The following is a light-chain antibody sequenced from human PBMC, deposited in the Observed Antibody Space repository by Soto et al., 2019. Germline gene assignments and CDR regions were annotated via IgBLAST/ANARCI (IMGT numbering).Light chain of an antibody. CDR2: GEN. V-gene: IGLV1-51*01. CDR1: SSNIGNNY. CDR3: GTWDSSLSVWL. J-gene: IGLJ3*02. Sequence: QSVLTQPPSVSAAPGQKVTISCSGGSSNIGNNYVSWYQQLPGTAPKLLIYGENKRPSGIPDRFSGSKSGTSATLGITGLQTGDEADYYCGTWDSSLSVWLFGGGTKLTVL.